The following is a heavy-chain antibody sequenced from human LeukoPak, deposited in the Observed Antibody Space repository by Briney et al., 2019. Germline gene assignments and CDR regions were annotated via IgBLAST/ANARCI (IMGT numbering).Heavy chain of an antibody. V-gene: IGHV3-72*01. CDR1: GFTFTDHW. Sequence: GGSLRLSCAASGFTFTDHWMDWVRQAPGKGLEWVARITNKAASYTTHYAASVKGRFIISRDDSQNSIYLQMNSLKTEDTAVYYCARDGILGYWGRGALVTVSP. CDR2: ITNKAASYTT. CDR3: ARDGILGY. D-gene: IGHD7-27*01. J-gene: IGHJ4*02.